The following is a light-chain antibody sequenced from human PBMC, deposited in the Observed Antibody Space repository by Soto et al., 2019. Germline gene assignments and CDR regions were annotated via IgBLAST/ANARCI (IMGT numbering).Light chain of an antibody. Sequence: QSVLTQPPSVSGAPGQRVTISCTGSSSNIGAGYDVHWYQQLPGTAPKLLIHGNSNPPSGVPDRFSGSKSGTSASLAITGLQAEDEADYYCQSYDSSLSGWVFGGGTKLTVL. CDR3: QSYDSSLSGWV. V-gene: IGLV1-40*01. J-gene: IGLJ3*02. CDR2: GNS. CDR1: SSNIGAGYD.